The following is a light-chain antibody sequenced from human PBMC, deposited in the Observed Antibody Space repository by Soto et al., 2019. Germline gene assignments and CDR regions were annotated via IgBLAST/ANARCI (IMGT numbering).Light chain of an antibody. CDR1: QSVSSSY. V-gene: IGKV3-20*01. Sequence: IVLTQSPGTLSLSPGERATLSCRASQSVSSSYLAWYQQKPGQAPRLLIYGASSRATGIPDRFSGSGSGTDFTLTISRLESEDFAVYYCQQYGSWPRTFGQGTKVDIK. J-gene: IGKJ1*01. CDR2: GAS. CDR3: QQYGSWPRT.